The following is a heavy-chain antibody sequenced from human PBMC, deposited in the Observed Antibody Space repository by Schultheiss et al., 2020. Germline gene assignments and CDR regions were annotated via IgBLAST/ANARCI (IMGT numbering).Heavy chain of an antibody. J-gene: IGHJ6*02. CDR1: DYSISSSYY. CDR2: MSHGGTA. D-gene: IGHD6-6*01. Sequence: SETLSLTCTVSDYSISSSYYWGWIRQPPGKGLEWIGSMSHGGTAYYNPSLKSRVAISVDTSKNQFSLRLTSVTAADTAVYFCARDAGSSDHYYYYYGMDVWGQGTTVTVSS. V-gene: IGHV4-38-2*02. CDR3: ARDAGSSDHYYYYYGMDV.